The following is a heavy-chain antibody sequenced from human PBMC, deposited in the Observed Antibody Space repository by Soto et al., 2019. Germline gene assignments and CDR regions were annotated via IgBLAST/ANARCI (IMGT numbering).Heavy chain of an antibody. CDR2: INAGNGNT. D-gene: IGHD1-20*01. V-gene: IGHV1-3*01. J-gene: IGHJ5*02. Sequence: SVKVSCKASGYTFTSYAMHWVRQAPGQRLEWMGWINAGNGNTKYSQKFQGRVTITRDTSASTAYMELSSLRSEDTAVYYCAREWNCITCNWFDPWGQGTLVTVS. CDR3: AREWNCITCNWFDP. CDR1: GYTFTSYA.